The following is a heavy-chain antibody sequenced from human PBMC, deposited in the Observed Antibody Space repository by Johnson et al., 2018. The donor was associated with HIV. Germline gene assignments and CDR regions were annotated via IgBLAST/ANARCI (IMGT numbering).Heavy chain of an antibody. CDR1: GFTFSSYA. CDR2: ISGSGGST. J-gene: IGHJ3*02. Sequence: VQLVESGGGLIKPGGSLRLSCAASGFTFSSYAMSWVRQAPGKGLEWVSAISGSGGSTYYADSVKGRFTISRDNSKNTLYLQMNSLRAEDTAVYYCARLEELLRAFDIWGQGTMVTVSS. D-gene: IGHD1-26*01. CDR3: ARLEELLRAFDI. V-gene: IGHV3-23*04.